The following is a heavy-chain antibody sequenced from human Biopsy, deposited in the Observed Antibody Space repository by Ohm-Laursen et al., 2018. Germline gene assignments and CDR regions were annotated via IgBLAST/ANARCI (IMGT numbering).Heavy chain of an antibody. D-gene: IGHD3-16*01. J-gene: IGHJ4*02. CDR2: ISYSGST. CDR3: AKQWSYYESFTQHYRGDFDY. V-gene: IGHV4-59*08. Sequence: SETLSLTCSVSGGSISSSYWSWIRQPPGKGLEWIGYISYSGSTSYNPSLKSRVTISADTSKNQLSLTLSSLTAADTAVYFCAKQWSYYESFTQHYRGDFDYWGQETLVIVSS. CDR1: GGSISSSY.